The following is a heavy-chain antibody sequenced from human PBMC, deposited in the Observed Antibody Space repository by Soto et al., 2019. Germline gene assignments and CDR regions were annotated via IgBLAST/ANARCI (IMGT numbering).Heavy chain of an antibody. V-gene: IGHV2-5*02. D-gene: IGHD4-17*01. J-gene: IGHJ4*02. CDR1: GFSLSTSGVG. CDR3: AHRRTVTVPFDY. Sequence: QITLKESGPTLVKPTQTLTLTCTFSGFSLSTSGVGVGWIRQPPGKALEWLALIYWDDDKRYSPSLKSRLTITKDTSKNQVVLTMTNMEPVDIATYYCAHRRTVTVPFDYWGQGTLVTVSS. CDR2: IYWDDDK.